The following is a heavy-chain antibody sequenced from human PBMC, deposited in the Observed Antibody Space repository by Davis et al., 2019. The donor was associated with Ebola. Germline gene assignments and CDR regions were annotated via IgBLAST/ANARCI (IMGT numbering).Heavy chain of an antibody. V-gene: IGHV4-61*09. CDR2: IYTSGNT. CDR1: GDSISSGSYY. Sequence: SETLSLTCTVSGDSISSGSYYWSWIRQPAGKGLEWIGHIYTSGNTNYNPSLKSRVTISRDTSKNQFSLKLTSVTAADTAVYYCARTSRIAVAGPAFYYFDYWGQGTLVTVSS. J-gene: IGHJ4*02. D-gene: IGHD6-19*01. CDR3: ARTSRIAVAGPAFYYFDY.